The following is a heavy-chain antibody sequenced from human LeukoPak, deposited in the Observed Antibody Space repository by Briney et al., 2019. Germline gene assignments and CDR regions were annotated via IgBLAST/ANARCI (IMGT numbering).Heavy chain of an antibody. CDR1: GFTFSSYA. CDR2: ISYDGSNK. Sequence: GRSLRLSCAASGFTFSSYAMHWVRQAPGKGLEWVAVISYDGSNKYYADSVKGRFTISRDNSKNTLYLQMNSLRAEDTAVYYCARGPDIVVVPAAMTPYDAFDIWGQGTMVTVSS. V-gene: IGHV3-30*01. J-gene: IGHJ3*02. CDR3: ARGPDIVVVPAAMTPYDAFDI. D-gene: IGHD2-2*01.